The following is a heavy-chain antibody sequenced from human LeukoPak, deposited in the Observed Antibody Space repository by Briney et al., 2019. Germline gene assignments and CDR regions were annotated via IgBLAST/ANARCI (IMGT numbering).Heavy chain of an antibody. J-gene: IGHJ4*02. V-gene: IGHV3-7*01. CDR2: INEDATRK. CDR3: TRDKAYSTFDY. CDR1: RFSFRTAW. Sequence: PGGSLRLSCAASRFSFRTAWMAWVRQAPGQGLEWVANINEDATRKNYDDSVKGRFTIFRDNARNSVFLQMNNVRADDAAVYYCTRDKAYSTFDYWGQGALVIVSS. D-gene: IGHD2/OR15-2a*01.